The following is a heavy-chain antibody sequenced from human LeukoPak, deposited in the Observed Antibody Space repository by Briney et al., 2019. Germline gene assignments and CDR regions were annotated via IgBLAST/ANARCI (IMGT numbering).Heavy chain of an antibody. CDR3: ARAVGATPPYYYYYYMDV. Sequence: SETLSLTCTVSGGSISSYYWSWIRQPPGKGLEWIGYIYYSGSTNYNPSLKSRVTISVDTSKNQFSLKLSSVTAADTAVYYCARAVGATPPYYYYYYMDVWGKGTTVTVSS. CDR2: IYYSGST. CDR1: GGSISSYY. J-gene: IGHJ6*03. D-gene: IGHD1-26*01. V-gene: IGHV4-59*01.